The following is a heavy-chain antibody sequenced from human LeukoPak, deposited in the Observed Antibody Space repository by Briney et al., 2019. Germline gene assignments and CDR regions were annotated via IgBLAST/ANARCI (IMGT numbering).Heavy chain of an antibody. J-gene: IGHJ4*02. CDR2: ISSSADIV. CDR3: ARETVAGTFDF. V-gene: IGHV3-11*01. Sequence: GGSLRLSCATSGFIFSEYDISWIRQAPGKGLEWVADISSSADIVSYGDSVKGRFTISRDNGGDSLFLQMNSLRVEDTAVYYCARETVAGTFDFWSQGTLVTVSS. CDR1: GFIFSEYD. D-gene: IGHD6-19*01.